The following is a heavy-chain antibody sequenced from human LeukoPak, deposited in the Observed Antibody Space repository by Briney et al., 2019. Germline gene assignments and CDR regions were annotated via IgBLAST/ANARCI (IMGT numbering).Heavy chain of an antibody. CDR2: IAGSDGST. CDR3: AKEASNGLNDY. D-gene: IGHD2-8*01. CDR1: GFTFSSYA. J-gene: IGHJ4*02. Sequence: GGSLRLSCAASGFTFSSYAITWVRQAPGKGLEWVSGIAGSDGSTYYADSVKGRFSISRDNSKNTVFLQMNSLRADDTAVYYCAKEASNGLNDYRGQGTLVTVSS. V-gene: IGHV3-23*01.